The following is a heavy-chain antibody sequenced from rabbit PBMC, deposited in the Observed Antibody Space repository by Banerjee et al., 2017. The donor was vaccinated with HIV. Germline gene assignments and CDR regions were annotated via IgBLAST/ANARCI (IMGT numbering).Heavy chain of an antibody. J-gene: IGHJ4*01. CDR2: INTISGDT. CDR1: GFSFSNGYV. CDR3: ARSVAGADWSYAL. D-gene: IGHD8-1*01. V-gene: IGHV1S45*01. Sequence: QEQLEESGGDLVKPEGSLTLTCTASGFSFSNGYVMCWVRQAPGKGLEWIACINTISGDTVYATWAKGRFTISKASWTTVTLQMTSLTAADTATYFCARSVAGADWSYALWGPGTLVTVS.